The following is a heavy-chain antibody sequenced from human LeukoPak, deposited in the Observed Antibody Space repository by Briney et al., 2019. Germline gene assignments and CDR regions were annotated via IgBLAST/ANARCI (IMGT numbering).Heavy chain of an antibody. CDR3: ATNPRNGGNSWFDP. Sequence: ASVKVSCKVSGYTLTELSMHWVRQAPGKGLEWMGGFDPEDGETIYAQKFQGRVTMTEDTSTDTAYMELSSLRSEDTAVYYCATNPRNGGNSWFDPWDQGTLVTVSS. D-gene: IGHD4-23*01. CDR2: FDPEDGET. J-gene: IGHJ5*02. V-gene: IGHV1-24*01. CDR1: GYTLTELS.